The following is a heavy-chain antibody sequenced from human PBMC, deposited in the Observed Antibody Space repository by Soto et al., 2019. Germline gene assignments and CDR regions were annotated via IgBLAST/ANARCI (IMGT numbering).Heavy chain of an antibody. V-gene: IGHV4-39*01. CDR3: ARHTPAISISDH. CDR2: IYYSGST. Sequence: PSETLSLTCTVSGGSISSSSYYWGWIRQPPGKGLEWIGSIYYSGSTYYNPSLKSRVTISVDTSKNQFSLKLSSVTAAYMAVYYCARHTPAISISDHWGQGTLVTVSS. CDR1: GGSISSSSYY. J-gene: IGHJ4*02. D-gene: IGHD2-15*01.